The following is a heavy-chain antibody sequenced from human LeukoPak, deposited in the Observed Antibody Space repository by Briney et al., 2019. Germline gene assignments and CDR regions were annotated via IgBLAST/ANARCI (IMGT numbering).Heavy chain of an antibody. V-gene: IGHV3-21*01. Sequence: GGSLRLSCAASGFTFSSYSMNWVRQPPGKGLEWVSSISSSSSYIYYADSVKGRFTISRENAKNSLYLQMNSLRAEDTAVYYCARAQPAAIEGPGFDYWGQGTLVTVSS. CDR3: ARAQPAAIEGPGFDY. J-gene: IGHJ4*02. D-gene: IGHD2-2*01. CDR2: ISSSSSYI. CDR1: GFTFSSYS.